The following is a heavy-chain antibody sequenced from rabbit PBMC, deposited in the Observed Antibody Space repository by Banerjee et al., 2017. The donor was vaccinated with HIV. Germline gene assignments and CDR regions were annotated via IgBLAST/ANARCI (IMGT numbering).Heavy chain of an antibody. V-gene: IGHV1S45*01. CDR1: GFSFSSYYD. CDR2: IYGGSSGST. J-gene: IGHJ4*01. D-gene: IGHD4-1*01. CDR3: ARAYNSGWGGYFNL. Sequence: QEQLVESGGGLVKPGASLTLTCTASGFSFSSYYDMCWVRQAPGKGLEWIACIYGGSSGSTYYASWAKGRFTISKTSSTTVTLQMTSLTPADTATYFCARAYNSGWGGYFNLWGPGTLVTVS.